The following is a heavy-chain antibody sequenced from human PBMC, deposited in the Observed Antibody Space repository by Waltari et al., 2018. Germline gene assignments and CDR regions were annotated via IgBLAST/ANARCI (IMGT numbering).Heavy chain of an antibody. CDR1: GGSFSGYY. Sequence: QVQLQQWGAGLLKPSETLSLTCAVYGGSFSGYYWSWIRQPPGKGLEWIGEINHSGSTNYNPSLKSRVTISVDTSKNQFSLKLSSVTAADTAVYYCARTIRRYFDYWGQGTLVTVSS. J-gene: IGHJ4*02. V-gene: IGHV4-34*01. CDR2: INHSGST. CDR3: ARTIRRYFDY.